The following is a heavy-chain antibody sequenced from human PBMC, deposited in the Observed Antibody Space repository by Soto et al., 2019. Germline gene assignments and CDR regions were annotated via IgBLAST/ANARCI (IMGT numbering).Heavy chain of an antibody. D-gene: IGHD2-15*01. CDR1: GFTVSSNY. CDR2: IYSGGST. V-gene: IGHV3-53*01. CDR3: AVEKPRDDCSGGSCSYLSPFDY. J-gene: IGHJ4*02. Sequence: HPGGSLRLSCAASGFTVSSNYMSWVRQAPGKGLEWVSVIYSGGSTYYADSVKGRFTISRDNSKDTLYLQMNSLRAEDTAVYYCAVEKPRDDCSGGSCSYLSPFDYWGQGTLVTVSS.